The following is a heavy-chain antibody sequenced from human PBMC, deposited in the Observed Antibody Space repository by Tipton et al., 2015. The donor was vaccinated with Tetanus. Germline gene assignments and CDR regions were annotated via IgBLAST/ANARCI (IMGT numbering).Heavy chain of an antibody. J-gene: IGHJ3*01. D-gene: IGHD6-13*01. CDR3: AAAGAGAFDL. V-gene: IGHV3-23*03. CDR2: ISGGGGSS. Sequence: SLRLSCAASGFTFTDYALTWVRQAPGKGPEWVSLISGGGGSSYYAYSVKGRFAISRDNSKNTLSLQMDSLRAEDTAVYYCAAAGAGAFDLWGQGTMVTVSS. CDR1: GFTFTDYA.